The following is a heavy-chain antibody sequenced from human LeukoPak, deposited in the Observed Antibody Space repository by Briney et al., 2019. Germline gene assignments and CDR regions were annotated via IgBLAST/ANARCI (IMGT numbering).Heavy chain of an antibody. CDR1: GDSVSRDSAA. CDR2: TYYRSKWYN. CDR3: ARASYSSSWLSYWFDP. V-gene: IGHV6-1*01. J-gene: IGHJ5*02. D-gene: IGHD6-13*01. Sequence: SQTLSLTCAISGDSVSRDSAAWNWIRQSPSRGLEWLGRTYYRSKWYNDYAVSVKSRITINPDTSKNQFSLQLNSVTPEDTAVYYCARASYSSSWLSYWFDPWGQGTLVTVSS.